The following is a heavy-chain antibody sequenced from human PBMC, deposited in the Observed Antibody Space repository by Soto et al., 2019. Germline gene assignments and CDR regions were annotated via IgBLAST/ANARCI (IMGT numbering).Heavy chain of an antibody. V-gene: IGHV4-31*03. D-gene: IGHD5-18*01. J-gene: IGHJ4*02. Sequence: SDTLSLTCTVSGGSISSGGYYWSWIRQHPGKGLEWIGYIYYSGSTYYNPSLKSRVTISVDTSKNQFSLKLSSVTAADTAVYYCARIGYGYDADYWGQGTLVTVSS. CDR1: GGSISSGGYY. CDR2: IYYSGST. CDR3: ARIGYGYDADY.